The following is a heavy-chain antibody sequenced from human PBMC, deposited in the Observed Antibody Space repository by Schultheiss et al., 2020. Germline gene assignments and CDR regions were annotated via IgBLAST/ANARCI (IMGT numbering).Heavy chain of an antibody. J-gene: IGHJ4*02. CDR3: ARDRAAAPFSGAGSVFDY. CDR1: GFTFSSYA. CDR2: ISSSGSTI. Sequence: GGSLRLSCAASGFTFSSYAMSWVRQAPGKGLEWVSYISSSGSTIYYADSVKGRFTISRDNAKNSLYLQMSSLRVEDTAVYYCARDRAAAPFSGAGSVFDYWGQGTLVTVSS. D-gene: IGHD3-10*01. V-gene: IGHV3-48*04.